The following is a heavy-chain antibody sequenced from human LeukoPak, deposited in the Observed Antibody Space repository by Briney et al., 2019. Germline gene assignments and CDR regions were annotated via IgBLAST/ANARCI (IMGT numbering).Heavy chain of an antibody. J-gene: IGHJ3*02. CDR1: GYTFTSYG. CDR2: ISAYNGNT. Sequence: ASVKVSCKASGYTFTSYGISWVRQAPGQGLEWRGWISAYNGNTNYAQKLQGRVTMTTDTSTSPAYMELRSLRPDDTGVYYCASPGAFGELVADIWRQGTMVTVSS. D-gene: IGHD3-10*01. V-gene: IGHV1-18*01. CDR3: ASPGAFGELVADI.